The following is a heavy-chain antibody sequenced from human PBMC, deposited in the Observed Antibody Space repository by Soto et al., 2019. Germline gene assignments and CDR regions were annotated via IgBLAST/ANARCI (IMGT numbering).Heavy chain of an antibody. CDR2: ISGSGGST. D-gene: IGHD3-22*01. Sequence: QPGGSLRLSCAASGFTFSSYAMSWVRQAPGKGLEWVSAISGSGGSTYYADSVKGRFTISRDNSKNTLYLQMNSLRAEDTAVYYCAKDPGRYYYDSSGYYYGGWFDPWGQGTLVTVSS. CDR3: AKDPGRYYYDSSGYYYGGWFDP. J-gene: IGHJ5*02. V-gene: IGHV3-23*01. CDR1: GFTFSSYA.